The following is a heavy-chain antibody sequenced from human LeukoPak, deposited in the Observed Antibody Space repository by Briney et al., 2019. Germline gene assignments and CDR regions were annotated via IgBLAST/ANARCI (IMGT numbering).Heavy chain of an antibody. CDR2: IYYSGST. D-gene: IGHD1-26*01. J-gene: IGHJ4*02. Sequence: PSETLSLTRIVSGGSISSYFWSWIRHPPGKGREWIGYIYYSGSTNYNPSLKSRVTISVDTSRSQFSLRLSSVTSADTAVYYCARHPSGSYAYYFDYWGQGTLVTVSS. V-gene: IGHV4-59*01. CDR1: GGSISSYF. CDR3: ARHPSGSYAYYFDY.